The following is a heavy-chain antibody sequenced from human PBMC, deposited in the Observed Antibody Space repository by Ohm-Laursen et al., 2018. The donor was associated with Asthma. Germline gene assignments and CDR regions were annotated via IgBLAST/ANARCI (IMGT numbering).Heavy chain of an antibody. V-gene: IGHV3-30-3*01. CDR3: ARVWWELLFGAFDI. CDR2: ISYDGSNK. CDR1: GFTFSSYA. Sequence: SLRLSCAASGFTFSSYAMHWVRQAPGKGLEWVAVISYDGSNKYYADSVKGRFTISRDNSKNTLYLQMNSLRAEDTAVYYCARVWWELLFGAFDIWGQGTMVTVSS. J-gene: IGHJ3*02. D-gene: IGHD1-26*01.